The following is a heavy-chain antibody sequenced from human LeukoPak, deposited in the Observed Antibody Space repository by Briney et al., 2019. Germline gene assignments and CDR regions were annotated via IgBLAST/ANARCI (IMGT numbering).Heavy chain of an antibody. CDR3: ARRVDVDY. CDR1: GFTFNNYY. Sequence: PGGSLRLSCAASGFTFNNYYMSWVRQAPGKGLECVSCISSSSSTIYYADSVKGRFTISRDKAKNSLYLQMNALRAEDTAVYYCARRVDVDYWGQGILVTVSP. J-gene: IGHJ4*02. D-gene: IGHD2-15*01. CDR2: ISSSSSTI. V-gene: IGHV3-48*01.